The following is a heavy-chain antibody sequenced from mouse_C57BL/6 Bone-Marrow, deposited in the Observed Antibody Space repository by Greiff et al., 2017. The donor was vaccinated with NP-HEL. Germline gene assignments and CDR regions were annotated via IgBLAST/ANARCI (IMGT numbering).Heavy chain of an antibody. D-gene: IGHD1-1*01. V-gene: IGHV8-8*01. J-gene: IGHJ3*01. CDR2: IWWDDDK. CDR1: GFSLSTFGMG. Sequence: QVTLKESGPGILQPSQTLSLTCSFSGFSLSTFGMGVGWIRQPSGKGLEWLAHIWWDDDKYYNPALKSRLTISKDTSKNQVFLKIANMDTADTATYYCAPIYYYGSSYCWFAYWGQGTLVTVSA. CDR3: APIYYYGSSYCWFAY.